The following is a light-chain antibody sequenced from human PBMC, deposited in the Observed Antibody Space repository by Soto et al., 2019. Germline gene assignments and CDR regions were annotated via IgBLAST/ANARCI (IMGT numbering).Light chain of an antibody. CDR2: LGS. J-gene: IGKJ4*01. Sequence: IVLTQSPLSLPVTPGEPASISCRSSQSLLHGNGYNYLDWYLQKPGQSPQLLIYLGSTRASGVPDRFSGSGSGTDFTLKISRVEAEDVGIYYCMQALQTPLTFGGGTMVDIK. CDR1: QSLLHGNGYNY. CDR3: MQALQTPLT. V-gene: IGKV2-28*01.